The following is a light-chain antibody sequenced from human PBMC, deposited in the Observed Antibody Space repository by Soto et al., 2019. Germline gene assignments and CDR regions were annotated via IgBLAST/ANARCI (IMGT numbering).Light chain of an antibody. J-gene: IGLJ1*01. Sequence: HSVLTQMASVSVSPGQSITISCTGTSSDVGGYDYVSWYQQYPGKAPKLLIYEVTNRPSGVSNRFSGSKSGNTASLTISGLRAEDEADYYCRLLRSSSTLPYVLGTGNKVTVL. CDR2: EVT. CDR3: RLLRSSSTLPYV. CDR1: SSDVGGYDY. V-gene: IGLV2-14*01.